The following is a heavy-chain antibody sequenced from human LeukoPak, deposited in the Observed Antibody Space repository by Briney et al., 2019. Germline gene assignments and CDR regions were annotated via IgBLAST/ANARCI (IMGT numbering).Heavy chain of an antibody. CDR1: GLTFSSYG. CDR2: IRYDGSNK. V-gene: IGHV3-30*02. J-gene: IGHJ4*02. CDR3: ASASAPFIAVAGTAAFDY. Sequence: GGSLRLSCAASGLTFSSYGMHWVRQAPGKGLEWVAFIRYDGSNKYYADSVKGRFTISRDNSKNTLYLQMNSLRAEDTAVYYCASASAPFIAVAGTAAFDYWGQGTLVTVSS. D-gene: IGHD6-19*01.